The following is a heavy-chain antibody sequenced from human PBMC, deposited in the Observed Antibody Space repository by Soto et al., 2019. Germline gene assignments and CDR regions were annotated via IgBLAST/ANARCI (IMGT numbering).Heavy chain of an antibody. D-gene: IGHD2-8*02. CDR3: ARGSASKSGHLWYFDL. CDR1: GFTFDTYT. V-gene: IGHV3-21*01. Sequence: EVQVVESGGGLVKPGGSLRLSCTASGFTFDTYTMNWLRQAPGRGLEWVSSISATTPYKYYAASVEGRFTISRDKAQNSLYLQTNSLGAEDTAVYFCARGSASKSGHLWYFDLWGRGTLVTVSS. CDR2: ISATTPYK. J-gene: IGHJ2*01.